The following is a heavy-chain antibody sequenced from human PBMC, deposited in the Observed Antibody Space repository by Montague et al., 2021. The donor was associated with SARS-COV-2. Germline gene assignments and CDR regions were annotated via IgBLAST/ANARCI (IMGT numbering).Heavy chain of an antibody. Sequence: SGNTYYNPSLGSRVTISVDTFQNQVSLDLNSVTAADTAVYYCARLPLYDNTGFYPHWGRGTLVTV. V-gene: IGHV4-39*01. D-gene: IGHD3-22*01. CDR3: ARLPLYDNTGFYPH. J-gene: IGHJ4*02. CDR2: SGNT.